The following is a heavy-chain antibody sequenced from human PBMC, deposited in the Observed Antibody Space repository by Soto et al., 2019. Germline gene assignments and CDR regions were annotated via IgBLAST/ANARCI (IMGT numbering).Heavy chain of an antibody. D-gene: IGHD2-15*01. CDR2: IIYSGTT. Sequence: QVQLQESGPGLVRPSETLSLTCTVSGGSMSPYSLPWIRQPPGKGLEWIGYIIYSGTTNYNPSLRNRSTRSVDTYKNQFTLKLTSVNVADTAVYYCARGSNWWYFDNWGQGTLVTVSS. J-gene: IGHJ4*02. CDR1: GGSMSPYS. CDR3: ARGSNWWYFDN. V-gene: IGHV4-59*01.